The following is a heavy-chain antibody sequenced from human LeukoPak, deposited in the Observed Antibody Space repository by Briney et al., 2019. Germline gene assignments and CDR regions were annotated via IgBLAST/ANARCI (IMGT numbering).Heavy chain of an antibody. CDR3: ARVGYYASGPFSYFDY. CDR2: ISGSGGST. V-gene: IGHV3-23*01. J-gene: IGHJ4*02. CDR1: GFTFSSYA. Sequence: GGSLRLSCAASGFTFSSYAMSGVRKAPGKGLEWVSAISGSGGSTYYADSVKGRFTISRDNSKNTLYLQMNSLSVEDTAVYYCARVGYYASGPFSYFDYWGQGTLVTVSS. D-gene: IGHD3-10*01.